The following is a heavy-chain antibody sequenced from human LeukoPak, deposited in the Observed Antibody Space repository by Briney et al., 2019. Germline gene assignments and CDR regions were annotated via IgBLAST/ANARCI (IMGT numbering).Heavy chain of an antibody. CDR3: ARRGRGSRYYRWTNDAFDI. CDR2: VYYSGTT. Sequence: SETLSLTCSVSGGSISLSYYYWGWIRQPPGKALEWIGSVYYSGTTSYNPSLKSRVTISVDTSKNQFSLKLSSATAADTAVYYCARRGRGSRYYRWTNDAFDIWGQGTMVTVSS. V-gene: IGHV4-39*07. D-gene: IGHD2-15*01. J-gene: IGHJ3*02. CDR1: GGSISLSYYY.